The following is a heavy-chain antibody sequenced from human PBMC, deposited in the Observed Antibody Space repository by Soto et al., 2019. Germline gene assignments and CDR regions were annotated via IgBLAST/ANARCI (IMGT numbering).Heavy chain of an antibody. Sequence: EVQLLESGGGLVQAGGSLRLSCAASGFTFSSYAMGWVRQAPGKELEWVSSIDSSGGSTYYADSVKGRFTMSRDKSNNTLFLQTNSLRAEDTAVYYCARRLLGATATYFDYWGQGTLVTVSS. D-gene: IGHD1-26*01. CDR1: GFTFSSYA. J-gene: IGHJ4*01. CDR2: IDSSGGST. V-gene: IGHV3-23*01. CDR3: ARRLLGATATYFDY.